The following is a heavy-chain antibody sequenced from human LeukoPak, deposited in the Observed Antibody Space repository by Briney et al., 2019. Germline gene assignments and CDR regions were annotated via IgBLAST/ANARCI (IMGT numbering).Heavy chain of an antibody. CDR3: ARDSGREVLLWFGELTHYYYGMDV. D-gene: IGHD3-10*01. J-gene: IGHJ6*04. CDR1: GFTFSSYS. V-gene: IGHV3-21*01. Sequence: PGGSLRLSSAAFGFTFSSYSMNWVRQAPGKGLEWVSSISSSSSYIYYADSVKGRFTISRDNAKNSLYLQMNSLRAEDTAVYYCARDSGREVLLWFGELTHYYYGMDVWGKGTTVTVSS. CDR2: ISSSSSYI.